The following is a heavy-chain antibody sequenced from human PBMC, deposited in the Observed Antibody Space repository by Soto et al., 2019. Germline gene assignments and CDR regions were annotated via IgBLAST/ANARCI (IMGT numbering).Heavy chain of an antibody. Sequence: SETLSLTCTVSGGSISSDYWSWIRQPPGKGLEWIGYIYYSGSTNYNPSLKSRVTISVDTSKNQFSLKLSSVTAADTAVYYCASHYYDSSGYYPGAFDIWGQGTMVTVSS. J-gene: IGHJ3*02. CDR2: IYYSGST. CDR1: GGSISSDY. CDR3: ASHYYDSSGYYPGAFDI. D-gene: IGHD3-22*01. V-gene: IGHV4-59*01.